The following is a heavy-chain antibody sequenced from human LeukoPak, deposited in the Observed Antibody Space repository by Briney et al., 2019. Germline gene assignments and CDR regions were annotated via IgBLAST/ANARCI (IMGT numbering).Heavy chain of an antibody. J-gene: IGHJ6*02. CDR1: GLIVSSNY. V-gene: IGHV3-53*01. CDR3: ARGGGLDV. Sequence: GGSLRLSCAASGLIVSSNYMTWVRQAPGKGLEWVSTIYSGGNTYYADSVKGRFTVSRDNPKNTLYLQMNSLRAEDTAVYFCARGGGLDVWGQGATVTVSS. D-gene: IGHD3-16*01. CDR2: IYSGGNT.